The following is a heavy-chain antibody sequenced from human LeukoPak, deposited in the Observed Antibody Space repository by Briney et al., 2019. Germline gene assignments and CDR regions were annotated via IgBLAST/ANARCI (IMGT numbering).Heavy chain of an antibody. D-gene: IGHD3-22*01. CDR3: ARGDYFDSSGTFDY. J-gene: IGHJ4*02. CDR2: ISSSGSTI. CDR1: GFTFSSYS. Sequence: GGSLRLSCAASGFTFSSYSMNWVRQAPGKGLEWVSYISSSGSTIYYIDSVKGRFTISRDNAENSLYLQMNSLRAEDTAVYYCARGDYFDSSGTFDYWGQGTLVTVSS. V-gene: IGHV3-48*04.